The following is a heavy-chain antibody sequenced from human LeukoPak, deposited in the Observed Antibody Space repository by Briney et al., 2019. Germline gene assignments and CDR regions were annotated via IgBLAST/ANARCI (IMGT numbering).Heavy chain of an antibody. Sequence: SETVSLTCTVSGGSISSYYWSWIRQPAGKGLEWIGRIYTSGSTNYNPSLKSRVTMSVDTSKNQFSLKLSSVTAADTAVYYCARVGHIAVAGAYNWFDPWGQGTLVTVSS. J-gene: IGHJ5*02. CDR3: ARVGHIAVAGAYNWFDP. V-gene: IGHV4-4*07. D-gene: IGHD6-19*01. CDR2: IYTSGST. CDR1: GGSISSYY.